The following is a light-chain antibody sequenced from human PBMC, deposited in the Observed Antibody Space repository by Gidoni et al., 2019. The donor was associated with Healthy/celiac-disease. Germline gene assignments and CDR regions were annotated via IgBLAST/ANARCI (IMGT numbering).Light chain of an antibody. Sequence: EIVMPQSPATLSVSPGERATLSCRASQSVNSNLAWYQQKPGQAPRLLIYGASTRATGIPARFSGSGSGTEFTLTISSLQSEDFAVYYCQQYNNWPPATFGPGTKVDIK. J-gene: IGKJ3*01. CDR1: QSVNSN. CDR2: GAS. V-gene: IGKV3-15*01. CDR3: QQYNNWPPAT.